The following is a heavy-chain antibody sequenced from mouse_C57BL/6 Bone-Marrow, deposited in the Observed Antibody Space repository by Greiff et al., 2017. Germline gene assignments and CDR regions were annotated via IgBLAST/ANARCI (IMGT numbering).Heavy chain of an antibody. V-gene: IGHV5-17*01. D-gene: IGHD4-1*01. J-gene: IGHJ2*01. CDR3: ATGTRY. Sequence: EVQRVEPGGGLVKPGGSLKLSCAASGFTFSDYGMHWVRQAPEKGLEWVAYISSCSSTIYYADTVKGRFTISRDNATNTLFLQMTSLRSEDTDRYYCATGTRYWGQGTTLTVSS. CDR2: ISSCSSTI. CDR1: GFTFSDYG.